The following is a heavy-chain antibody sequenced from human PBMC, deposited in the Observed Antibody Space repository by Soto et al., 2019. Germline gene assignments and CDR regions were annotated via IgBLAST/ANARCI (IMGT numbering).Heavy chain of an antibody. J-gene: IGHJ4*02. CDR2: ISGTDGST. D-gene: IGHD2-2*01. Sequence: GSLRLSCAASGFTFRTYDMSWVRQAPGKGLEWVSGISGTDGSTSYIDSVKGRFTISGDDSENTLYLQMNSLRAEDTAVYYCAKRACSTASCSYFDYWGQGTLVTVSS. CDR1: GFTFRTYD. CDR3: AKRACSTASCSYFDY. V-gene: IGHV3-23*01.